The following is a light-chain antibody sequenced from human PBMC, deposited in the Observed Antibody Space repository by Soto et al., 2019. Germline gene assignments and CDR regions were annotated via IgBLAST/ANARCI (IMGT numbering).Light chain of an antibody. V-gene: IGKV3-15*01. J-gene: IGKJ5*01. CDR1: QSISDT. Sequence: IVMTQSPATLSVSPGGRATLSSRASQSISDTLAWYQQKPGQAPRLLIYGASTRATGFPARFSGSGSGADFTLTISRLEPEDFAVYYCQQYGYSPITFGQGTRLEIK. CDR3: QQYGYSPIT. CDR2: GAS.